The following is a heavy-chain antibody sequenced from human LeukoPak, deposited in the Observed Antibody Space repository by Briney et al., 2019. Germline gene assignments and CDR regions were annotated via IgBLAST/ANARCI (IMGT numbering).Heavy chain of an antibody. CDR2: IYSSGTT. J-gene: IGHJ6*02. Sequence: SETLSLTCTVSGGSISSYWSWIRQPAAKGLEWIGRIYSSGTTTYNPSFKSRVTMSLDTSNNQLSLKLTSVTAADTAVYYCARVSPIPAAGSSYYFAMDVWGQGTTVTVSS. V-gene: IGHV4-4*07. CDR1: GGSISSY. D-gene: IGHD6-13*01. CDR3: ARVSPIPAAGSSYYFAMDV.